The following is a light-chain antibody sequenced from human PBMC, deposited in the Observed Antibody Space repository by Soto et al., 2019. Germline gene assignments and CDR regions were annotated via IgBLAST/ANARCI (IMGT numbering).Light chain of an antibody. CDR2: EGN. J-gene: IGLJ2*01. CDR1: SSDVGSFDL. V-gene: IGLV2-23*01. CDR3: CSYGDIIL. Sequence: QSALTQPASVSGSPGQSITISCTGTSSDVGSFDLVSWYQQHPGKAPKLIIYEGNKRPSGVSNRFSGSKSGNTASLTISGLQAEDEAAYYCCSYGDIILFGGGTKLTVL.